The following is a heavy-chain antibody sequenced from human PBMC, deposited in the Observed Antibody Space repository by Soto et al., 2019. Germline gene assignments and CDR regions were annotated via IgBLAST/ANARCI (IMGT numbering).Heavy chain of an antibody. J-gene: IGHJ4*02. CDR2: ISPNNGKT. CDR3: ARIFLPGYPDY. CDR1: GYTFNTYA. V-gene: IGHV1-18*01. Sequence: QIQLLQSGGAVEKPGASVKVSCKASGYTFNTYAITWVRQAPGQGLEWMGWISPNNGKTRYTQRLQDRLTMTTDTSTNTAYMELRSLRSDATAMYFCARIFLPGYPDYWGQGTLVTVSS. D-gene: IGHD5-12*01.